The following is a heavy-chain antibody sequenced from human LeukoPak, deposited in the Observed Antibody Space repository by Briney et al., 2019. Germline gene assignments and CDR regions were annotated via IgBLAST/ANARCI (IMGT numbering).Heavy chain of an antibody. CDR2: INPSGGSP. CDR3: SREWAQSLDY. Sequence: ASVKVSCKASGYRFTSNSIHWVRQAPGQGLEWMGIINPSGGSPSYAQKFQGRVTMTSDTSTTTIYMELSSLRSEDTAIYFCSREWAQSLDYWGQGTLVTVSS. V-gene: IGHV1-46*01. CDR1: GYRFTSNS. J-gene: IGHJ4*02.